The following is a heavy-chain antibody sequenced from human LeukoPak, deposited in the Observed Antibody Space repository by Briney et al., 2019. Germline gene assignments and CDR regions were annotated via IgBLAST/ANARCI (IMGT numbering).Heavy chain of an antibody. Sequence: GGSLRLSCAASGFTFSSYSMNWVRQAPGKGLEWVSLISWDGGSTYYADSVKGRFTISRDNSKNSLYLQMNSLRAEDTALYYCAKDISRAYSGYDWGFDYWGQGTLVTVSS. J-gene: IGHJ4*02. D-gene: IGHD5-12*01. CDR3: AKDISRAYSGYDWGFDY. CDR2: ISWDGGST. CDR1: GFTFSSYS. V-gene: IGHV3-43D*03.